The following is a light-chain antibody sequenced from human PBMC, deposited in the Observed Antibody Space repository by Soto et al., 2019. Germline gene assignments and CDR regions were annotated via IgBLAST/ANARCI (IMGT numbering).Light chain of an antibody. J-gene: IGKJ4*01. Sequence: DIQLTQSPSFLSASVGDRVTITCRASQDISSSLAWYQQKPGKAPKLLIYDASTLQTGVPSRFRGSGSGTEFTLTISSLQPEDFATYSCQQLASYPIGTFGGGTKVEIE. CDR3: QQLASYPIGT. CDR2: DAS. CDR1: QDISSS. V-gene: IGKV1-9*01.